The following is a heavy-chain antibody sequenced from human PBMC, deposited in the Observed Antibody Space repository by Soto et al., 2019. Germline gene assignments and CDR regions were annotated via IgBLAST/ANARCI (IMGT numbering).Heavy chain of an antibody. CDR2: IDYSGST. J-gene: IGHJ4*02. CDR3: ARPLFPINDFDY. Sequence: QLQLQESGPGLVKPSETLSLTCTVSGGSISSNTYYWGWIRQSPGKGLEWIGSIDYSGSTYYTPSLKSRVTISVDTSKNQFSLKLSSVTAADTAVYYCARPLFPINDFDYWGQGTLVTVSS. V-gene: IGHV4-39*01. CDR1: GGSISSNTYY.